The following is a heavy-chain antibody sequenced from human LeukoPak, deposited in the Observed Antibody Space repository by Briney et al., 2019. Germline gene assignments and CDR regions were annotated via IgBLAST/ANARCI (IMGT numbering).Heavy chain of an antibody. CDR2: IYSGGST. D-gene: IGHD6-19*01. J-gene: IGHJ2*01. V-gene: IGHV3-66*01. Sequence: GGSLRLSCAASGFTVSSNYMSWVRQAPGKGLEWVSVIYSGGSTYYAGSVKGRFTISRDNSKNTLYLQMNSLRAEDTAVYYCAREKDEDSSGWRYFDLWGRGTLVTVSS. CDR3: AREKDEDSSGWRYFDL. CDR1: GFTVSSNY.